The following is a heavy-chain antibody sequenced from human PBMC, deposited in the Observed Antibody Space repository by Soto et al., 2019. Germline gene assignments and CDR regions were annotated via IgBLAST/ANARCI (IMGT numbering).Heavy chain of an antibody. CDR1: GYSFTSYW. Sequence: GESLKISCQGSGYSFTSYWISWVRQMPGKGLEWMGRIDPSDSYTNYSPSFQGHVTISADKSISTAYLQWSSLKASDTVMYYCGRENFYYYYGMDVWGQGTTVTVSS. D-gene: IGHD1-7*01. J-gene: IGHJ6*02. CDR3: GRENFYYYYGMDV. CDR2: IDPSDSYT. V-gene: IGHV5-10-1*01.